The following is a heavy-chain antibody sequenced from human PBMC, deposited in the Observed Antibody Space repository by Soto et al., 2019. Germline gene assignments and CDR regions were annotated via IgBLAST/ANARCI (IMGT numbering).Heavy chain of an antibody. Sequence: EVQLVQSGAEVKKPGESLRISCKGAGYSFTSYWISWVRQMPGKGLEGMGRIDPSDSYTHYSPSFQGHVTISADKAISTTYLQWSSLKASDTAMYYCARLQAAAGDNDLTFDYWGQGTLVTVSS. J-gene: IGHJ4*02. CDR2: IDPSDSYT. CDR3: ARLQAAAGDNDLTFDY. CDR1: GYSFTSYW. V-gene: IGHV5-10-1*01. D-gene: IGHD6-13*01.